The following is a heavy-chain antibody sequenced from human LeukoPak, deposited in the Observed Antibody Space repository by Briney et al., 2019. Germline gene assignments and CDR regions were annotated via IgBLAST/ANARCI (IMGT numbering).Heavy chain of an antibody. J-gene: IGHJ4*02. CDR2: INHSGST. Sequence: SETLSLTCAVYGGSFSGYYWSWIRQPPGKGLEWIGEINHSGSTNYNPSLKSRVTISVDTSKNQFSLKLSSVTAADTAVYYCARHKGRLYGSGSYLNLFDYWGQGTLVTVSS. CDR1: GGSFSGYY. CDR3: ARHKGRLYGSGSYLNLFDY. V-gene: IGHV4-34*01. D-gene: IGHD3-10*01.